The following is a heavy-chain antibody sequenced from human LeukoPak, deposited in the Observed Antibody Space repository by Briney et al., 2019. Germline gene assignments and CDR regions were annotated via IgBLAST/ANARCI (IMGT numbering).Heavy chain of an antibody. V-gene: IGHV5-51*01. CDR2: IYPGDSDT. Sequence: GESLKISCKGSGYSFTSYWIGWVRQMPGKGLEWMGIIYPGDSDTRYSPSFQGQVTISADKSISTAYLQWSSLKASDTAMYYCAIRLGYCSGGSCYDPDAFDIWGQRTMVTVSS. CDR3: AIRLGYCSGGSCYDPDAFDI. CDR1: GYSFTSYW. J-gene: IGHJ3*02. D-gene: IGHD2-15*01.